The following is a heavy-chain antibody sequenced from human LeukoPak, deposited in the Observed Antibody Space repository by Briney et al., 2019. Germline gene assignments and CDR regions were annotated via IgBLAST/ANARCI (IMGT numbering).Heavy chain of an antibody. V-gene: IGHV3-30*02. Sequence: GGSLRLSCAASGFTFSSYGMHWVRQAPGKGLEWVAFIRYDGSNKYYADSVKGRFTISRDNSKDTLYLQMNSLRAEDTAVYYCAKDGSLVADNYYYYMDVWGKGTTVTISS. CDR1: GFTFSSYG. CDR2: IRYDGSNK. D-gene: IGHD2-15*01. CDR3: AKDGSLVADNYYYYMDV. J-gene: IGHJ6*03.